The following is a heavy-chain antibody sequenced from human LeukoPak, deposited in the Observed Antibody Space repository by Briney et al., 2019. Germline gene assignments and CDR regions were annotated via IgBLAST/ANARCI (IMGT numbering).Heavy chain of an antibody. D-gene: IGHD6-19*01. CDR3: ARPYSSGWYPVGAFDI. V-gene: IGHV5-51*01. CDR1: GYSFTSYW. Sequence: GESLKISCKGSGYSFTSYWIGWVRQMPGKGLEWMGIIYPGDSDTRYSPSFQGQVTISADKSISTAYLQWSSLKASDTAMYFCARPYSSGWYPVGAFDIWGQGTMATVSS. CDR2: IYPGDSDT. J-gene: IGHJ3*02.